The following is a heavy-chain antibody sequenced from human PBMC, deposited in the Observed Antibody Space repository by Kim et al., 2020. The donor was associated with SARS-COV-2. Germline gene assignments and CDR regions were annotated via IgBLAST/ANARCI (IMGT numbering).Heavy chain of an antibody. V-gene: IGHV3-23*01. D-gene: IGHD3-22*01. Sequence: GGSLRLSCAASGFTFSSYAMSWVRQAPGKGLEWVSAISGSGGSTYYADSVKGRFTISRDNSKNTLYLQMNSLRAEDTDVYYCAKDPHYYDSSGYRSYFDYWGQGTLVTVSS. J-gene: IGHJ4*02. CDR2: ISGSGGST. CDR3: AKDPHYYDSSGYRSYFDY. CDR1: GFTFSSYA.